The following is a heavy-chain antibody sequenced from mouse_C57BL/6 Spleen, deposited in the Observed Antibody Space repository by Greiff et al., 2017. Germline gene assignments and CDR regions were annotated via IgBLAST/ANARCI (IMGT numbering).Heavy chain of an antibody. J-gene: IGHJ2*01. CDR1: GYTFTDYY. Sequence: EVQLQQSGPELVKPGASVKISCKASGYTFTDYYMNWVKQSHGKSLEWIGDINPNNGGTSYNQKFKGKATLTVDKSSSTAYMELRSLTSEDSAVYYCARFVGDYWGQGTTLTVSS. V-gene: IGHV1-26*01. CDR2: INPNNGGT. CDR3: ARFVGDY.